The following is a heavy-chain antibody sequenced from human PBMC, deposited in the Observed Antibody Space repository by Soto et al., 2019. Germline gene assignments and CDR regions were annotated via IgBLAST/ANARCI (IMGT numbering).Heavy chain of an antibody. V-gene: IGHV3-15*01. Sequence: GGSLRLSCAASGFTFSDAWMSWVRQAPGKGLDWVGRIKSKSDGGTTEYAAPVRGRFTISRDDSKNTLYLQMNSLKTEDTAVYYCTXDLWRIAVVVGSTGYFNPWGQGTPVTVSS. CDR2: IKSKSDGGTT. CDR1: GFTFSDAW. CDR3: TXDLWRIAVVVGSTGYFNP. D-gene: IGHD2-15*01. J-gene: IGHJ5*02.